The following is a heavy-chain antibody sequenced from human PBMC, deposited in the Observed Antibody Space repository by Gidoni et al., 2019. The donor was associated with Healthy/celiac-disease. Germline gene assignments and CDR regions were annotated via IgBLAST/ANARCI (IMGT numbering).Heavy chain of an antibody. V-gene: IGHV4-31*03. D-gene: IGHD2-15*01. CDR3: ARAPLGYCSGGSCYSGDYYYYYGMDV. J-gene: IGHJ6*02. CDR1: GGSISSGGYY. Sequence: QVQLQESGPGLVKPSQTLSLTCTVSGGSISSGGYYWSWIRQHPGKGLEWIGYIYYRGSTYYTPSLKSRVTISVDTSKNQFSLKLSSVTAADTAVYYCARAPLGYCSGGSCYSGDYYYYYGMDVWGQGTTVTVSS. CDR2: IYYRGST.